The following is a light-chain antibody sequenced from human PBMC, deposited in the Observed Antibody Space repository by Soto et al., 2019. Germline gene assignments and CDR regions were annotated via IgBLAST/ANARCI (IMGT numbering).Light chain of an antibody. CDR3: QAWDSSTVVV. J-gene: IGLJ2*01. V-gene: IGLV3-1*01. CDR2: QDS. Sequence: SFELTQPASVSVSPGQTASITCSGAKLGDKYACWSQQKPGQSPVLVIYQDSKRPSGIPERFSGSNSGNTATLTISGTQAMDEADYYCQAWDSSTVVVFGGGTKLTVL. CDR1: KLGDKY.